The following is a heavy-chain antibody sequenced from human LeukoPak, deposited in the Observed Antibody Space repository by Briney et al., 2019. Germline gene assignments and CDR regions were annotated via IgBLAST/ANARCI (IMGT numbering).Heavy chain of an antibody. V-gene: IGHV3-23*01. CDR3: AKDLGSGTTGY. CDR1: GFTFSSYA. J-gene: IGHJ4*02. D-gene: IGHD1-1*01. CDR2: ISGSGGST. Sequence: GGSLRLSCAASGFTFSSYAMSWVRQAPGKGLKWVSAISGSGGSTYYADSVKGRFTISRDNSKNTLYLQMNSLRAEDTAVYYCAKDLGSGTTGYWGQGTLVTVSS.